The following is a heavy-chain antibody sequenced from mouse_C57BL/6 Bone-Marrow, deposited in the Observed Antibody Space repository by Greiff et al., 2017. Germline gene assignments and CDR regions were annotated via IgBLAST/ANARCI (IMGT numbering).Heavy chain of an antibody. CDR3: ARQRGLLLQPHWYFDV. D-gene: IGHD1-1*01. CDR2: ISNGGGST. J-gene: IGHJ1*03. V-gene: IGHV5-12*01. Sequence: EVKLVESGGGLVQPGGSLKLSCAASGFTFSDYYMYWVRQTPEKRLEWVAYISNGGGSTYYPDTVKGRFTLSRDNAKNTLYLQMSRLKSEDTAMYYCARQRGLLLQPHWYFDVWGTGTTVTVSS. CDR1: GFTFSDYY.